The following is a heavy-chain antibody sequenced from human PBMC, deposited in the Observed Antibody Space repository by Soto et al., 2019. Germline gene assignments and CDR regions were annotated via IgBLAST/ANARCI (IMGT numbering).Heavy chain of an antibody. D-gene: IGHD6-13*01. J-gene: IGHJ4*02. CDR3: ARVKYSSSTPDY. CDR1: GGSISSYY. V-gene: IGHV4-59*01. Sequence: SETLSLTCTVSGGSISSYYWSWIRQPPGKGLEWIGYIYYSGSTNYNPSLKSRVTISVDTSKNQFSLTLSSVTAADTAVYYCARVKYSSSTPDYWGQGTLVTVSS. CDR2: IYYSGST.